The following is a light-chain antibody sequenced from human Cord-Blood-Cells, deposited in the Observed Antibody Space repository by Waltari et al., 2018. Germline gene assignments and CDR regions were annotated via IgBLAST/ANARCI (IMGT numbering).Light chain of an antibody. V-gene: IGLV2-23*01. CDR3: CSYAGSSTWV. CDR2: EGR. Sequence: QSALTQPASVSGSPGQSITISCTGTSSDVGSYNLVSWYQQPPGRAPKLMIYEGRKRPSGVSKRFSGSKSGNTASLTISGLQAEDEADYYCCSYAGSSTWVFGGGTKLTVL. CDR1: SSDVGSYNL. J-gene: IGLJ3*02.